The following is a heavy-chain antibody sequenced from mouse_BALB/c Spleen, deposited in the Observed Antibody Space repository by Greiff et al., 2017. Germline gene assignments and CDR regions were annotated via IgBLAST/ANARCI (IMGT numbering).Heavy chain of an antibody. CDR2: IRNKANGYTT. CDR1: GFTFTAYY. Sequence: EVKLMESGGGLVQPGGSLRLSCATSGFTFTAYYMSWVRQPPGKALEWLGFIRNKANGYTTEYSASVKGRFTISRDNSQSILYLQMNTLRAEDSATYYCARGGNSWFAYWGQGTLVTVSA. V-gene: IGHV7-3*02. D-gene: IGHD2-1*01. J-gene: IGHJ3*01. CDR3: ARGGNSWFAY.